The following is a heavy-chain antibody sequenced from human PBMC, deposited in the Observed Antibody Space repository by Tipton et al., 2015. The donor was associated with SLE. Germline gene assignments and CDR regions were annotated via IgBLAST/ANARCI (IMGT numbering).Heavy chain of an antibody. V-gene: IGHV3-30*04. CDR1: GFTFSNYA. D-gene: IGHD1-26*01. CDR3: ARRIGSYYGMDV. CDR2: ISYDGSNK. Sequence: SLRLSCAASGFTFSNYAMHWVRQAPGKGLEWVAVISYDGSNKYYADSVKGRFTISRDNSENTLYLQMNSLRAEDTAVYYCARRIGSYYGMDVWRQGTPVTVSS. J-gene: IGHJ6*02.